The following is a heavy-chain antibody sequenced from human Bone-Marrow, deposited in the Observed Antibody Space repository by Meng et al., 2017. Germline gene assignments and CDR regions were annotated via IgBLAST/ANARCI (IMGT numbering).Heavy chain of an antibody. D-gene: IGHD3-10*01. CDR3: ARGGPFMVRGRPIDY. V-gene: IGHV3-33*01. J-gene: IGHJ4*02. CDR1: GFTFSSYG. CDR2: IWYDGSNK. Sequence: GESLKISCAASGFTFSSYGMHWVRQAPGKGLEWVAVIWYDGSNKYYADSVKGRFTISRDNSKNTLYLQMNSLRAEDTAVYYCARGGPFMVRGRPIDYWGQGTLVTVSS.